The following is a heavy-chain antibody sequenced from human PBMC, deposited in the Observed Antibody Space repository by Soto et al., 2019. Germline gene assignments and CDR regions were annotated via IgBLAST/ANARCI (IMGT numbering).Heavy chain of an antibody. J-gene: IGHJ5*02. CDR1: GYTFTSYG. D-gene: IGHD3-3*01. CDR3: AREMDDFWSGYCKWFDP. CDR2: ISAYNGNT. Sequence: ASVKVSCKASGYTFTSYGISWVRQAPGQGLEWMGWISAYNGNTNYAQKLQGRVTMTTDTSTSTAYMELRSLRSDDTAVYYCAREMDDFWSGYCKWFDPWGQGTLVTVSS. V-gene: IGHV1-18*01.